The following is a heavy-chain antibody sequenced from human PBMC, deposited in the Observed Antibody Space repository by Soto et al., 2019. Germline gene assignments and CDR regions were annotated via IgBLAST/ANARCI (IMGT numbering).Heavy chain of an antibody. V-gene: IGHV3-23*01. J-gene: IGHJ4*02. Sequence: PGGSLRLSCAASGFTFSSYAMSWVRQAPGKGLEWVSAISGSGGSTYYADFVQGRFTISRDNAENTLYMQMNSLRAEDTAVYYCVRGAPFDYWGQGTLVTVSS. CDR3: VRGAPFDY. CDR1: GFTFSSYA. CDR2: ISGSGGST.